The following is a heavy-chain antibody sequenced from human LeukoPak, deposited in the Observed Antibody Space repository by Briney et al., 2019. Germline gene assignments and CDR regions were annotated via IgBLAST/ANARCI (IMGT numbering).Heavy chain of an antibody. Sequence: PGGSLRLSCSASGFTFSTHTMYWVRQGPGKGLEYISSINSNGDTTYYSASVKGRFSISRDNSKNTLYLQMTTLRREDTAVYYCARERVEYGDYGGYEFDLWGQGTRVAVSS. CDR1: GFTFSTHT. V-gene: IGHV3-64*04. D-gene: IGHD4-17*01. CDR3: ARERVEYGDYGGYEFDL. J-gene: IGHJ3*01. CDR2: INSNGDTT.